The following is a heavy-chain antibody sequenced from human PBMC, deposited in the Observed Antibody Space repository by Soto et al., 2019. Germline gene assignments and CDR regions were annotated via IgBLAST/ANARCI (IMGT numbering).Heavy chain of an antibody. CDR1: GFSISSGSYY. CDR2: IYYSGST. V-gene: IGHV4-61*01. Sequence: SETPSLTCAFSGFSISSGSYYWSWIRQPPGKGLEWIGYIYYSGSTNYNPSLKSRVAISVDTSKNQFSLRLSSVTAADTAVYYCAKDQLYIRGVIHNWFDPWGQGTLVTVSS. D-gene: IGHD3-10*02. CDR3: AKDQLYIRGVIHNWFDP. J-gene: IGHJ5*02.